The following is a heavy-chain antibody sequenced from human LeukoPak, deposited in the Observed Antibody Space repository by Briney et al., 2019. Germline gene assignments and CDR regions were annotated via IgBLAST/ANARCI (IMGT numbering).Heavy chain of an antibody. CDR2: INPNSGGT. J-gene: IGHJ6*02. D-gene: IGHD6-13*01. Sequence: ASVKVSCKASGYTFTGYYMHWVRQAPGQGLAWMGWINPNSGGTNYAQKFQGRVTMTRDTSISTAYMELSRLRSDDTAVYYCAVSIAAAGDDYYYYYGMDVWGQGTTVTVSS. V-gene: IGHV1-2*02. CDR1: GYTFTGYY. CDR3: AVSIAAAGDDYYYYYGMDV.